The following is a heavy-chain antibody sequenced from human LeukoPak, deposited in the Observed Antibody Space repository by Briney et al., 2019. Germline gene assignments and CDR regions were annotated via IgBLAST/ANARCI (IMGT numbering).Heavy chain of an antibody. J-gene: IGHJ4*02. Sequence: QRGGSLRLSCAASGFSFSDAWMNWVRQAPRKGLVWVSRISTDGYTTDYADFVQGRFTASRDNTKNTWSLEMNSLRAEDTAVYYCVVGGSPGYWGQGTLVTVSS. CDR1: GFSFSDAW. CDR2: ISTDGYTT. CDR3: VVGGSPGY. V-gene: IGHV3-74*01. D-gene: IGHD2-15*01.